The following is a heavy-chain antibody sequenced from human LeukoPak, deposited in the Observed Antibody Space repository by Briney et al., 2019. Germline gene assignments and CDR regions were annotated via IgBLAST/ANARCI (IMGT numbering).Heavy chain of an antibody. Sequence: ASVKVSCKASGYTFTSYYMHWVRQAPGQGREWMGIINPSGGSTSYAQKFQGRVTRTRETSTSTVYMELSSLRSDDTAVYYCARDGGEDTAMVPWGQGTLVTVSS. CDR2: INPSGGST. D-gene: IGHD5-18*01. J-gene: IGHJ5*02. CDR3: ARDGGEDTAMVP. V-gene: IGHV1-46*01. CDR1: GYTFTSYY.